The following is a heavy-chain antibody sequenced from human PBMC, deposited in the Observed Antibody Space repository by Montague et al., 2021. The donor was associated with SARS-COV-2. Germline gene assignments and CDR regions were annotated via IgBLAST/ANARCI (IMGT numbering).Heavy chain of an antibody. Sequence: TLSLTCTVSGGSISTSSYYWTWIRQPAGKGLEWIGRIYASGNTNYNPSLKSRVTMSVGTSKNQFSLNLSSVTAADTAVYYCASQEGVVVPAAQEDYYYYGMDVWGQGTTVTVSS. CDR2: IYASGNT. D-gene: IGHD2-2*01. CDR1: GGSISTSSYY. J-gene: IGHJ6*02. CDR3: ASQEGVVVPAAQEDYYYYGMDV. V-gene: IGHV4-61*02.